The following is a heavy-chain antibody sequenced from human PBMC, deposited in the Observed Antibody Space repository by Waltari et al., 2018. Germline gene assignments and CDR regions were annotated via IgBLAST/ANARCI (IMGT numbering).Heavy chain of an antibody. CDR1: GGTFSSYA. CDR2: IIPIFGTA. Sequence: QVQLVQSGAEVKKPGSSVKVSCKASGGTFSSYAISWVRQAPGQGLEWMGGIIPIFGTANDAQKFQGRVTITADESTSTAYMELSSLRSEDTAVYYCARTYYYDSSGYYPTYYFDYWGQGTLVTVSS. CDR3: ARTYYYDSSGYYPTYYFDY. J-gene: IGHJ4*02. V-gene: IGHV1-69*12. D-gene: IGHD3-22*01.